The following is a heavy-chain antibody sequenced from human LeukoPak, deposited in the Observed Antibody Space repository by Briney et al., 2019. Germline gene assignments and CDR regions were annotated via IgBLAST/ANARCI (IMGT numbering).Heavy chain of an antibody. CDR2: IYSGGST. J-gene: IGHJ4*02. CDR1: GFTVSSNY. V-gene: IGHV3-53*01. CDR3: ARDIPPNY. Sequence: PGGSLRLSCAASGFTVSSNYMSWVRQAPGKGLEWVSVIYSGGSTYYADSVKGRFTVSRDNSKNTLYPQMDSLRAEDTAVYYCARDIPPNYWGQGTLVTVSS.